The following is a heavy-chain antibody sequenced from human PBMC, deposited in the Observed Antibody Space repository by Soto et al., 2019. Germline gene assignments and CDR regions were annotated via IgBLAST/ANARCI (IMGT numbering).Heavy chain of an antibody. CDR3: ARARAPYSSSSCWFEP. V-gene: IGHV1-2*02. D-gene: IGHD6-6*01. CDR1: GYTFTICY. CDR2: INPNSGGT. Sequence: VSVQVSFKASGYTFTICYMHYVLHSPGQGLEWMGWINPNSGGTNYAQKFQGRVTMTRDTSISTAYMELSRLRSDDTAVYYCARARAPYSSSSCWFEPWGQGTLVTVSS. J-gene: IGHJ5*02.